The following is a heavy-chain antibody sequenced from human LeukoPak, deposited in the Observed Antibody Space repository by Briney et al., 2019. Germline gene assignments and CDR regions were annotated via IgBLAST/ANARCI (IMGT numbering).Heavy chain of an antibody. Sequence: GGSLGLSCAASGFTFSSYAMSWVRQAPGKGLEWVSAISGSGGSTYYADSVKGRFTISRDNSKNTLYLQMNSLRAEDTAVYYCAKGLGKQWLDYYYYGMDVWGQGTTVTVSS. V-gene: IGHV3-23*01. J-gene: IGHJ6*02. CDR3: AKGLGKQWLDYYYYGMDV. CDR2: ISGSGGST. D-gene: IGHD6-19*01. CDR1: GFTFSSYA.